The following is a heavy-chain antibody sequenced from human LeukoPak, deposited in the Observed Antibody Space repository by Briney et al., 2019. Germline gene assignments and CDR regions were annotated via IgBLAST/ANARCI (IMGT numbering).Heavy chain of an antibody. CDR1: GFTFSSYG. D-gene: IGHD6-19*01. V-gene: IGHV3-30*18. Sequence: GGSLRLSCAASGFTFSSYGMHWVRQAPGKGLEWVAVISYDGSNKYYADSVKGRFTISRDNSKNTLYLQMNSLRAEDTAVYYCVKDRHSSGWSYFDYWGQGTLVTVSS. CDR2: ISYDGSNK. J-gene: IGHJ4*02. CDR3: VKDRHSSGWSYFDY.